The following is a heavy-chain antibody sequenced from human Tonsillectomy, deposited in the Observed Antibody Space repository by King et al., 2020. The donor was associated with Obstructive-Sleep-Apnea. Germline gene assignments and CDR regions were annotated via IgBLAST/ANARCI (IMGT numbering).Heavy chain of an antibody. CDR2: LFTSGST. Sequence: QLQESGPGLVKPSETLSLTCTVSGGSISSYSWAWIRQPAGEGLEWSGRLFTSGSTTCNPSRKSRDTMEVDTSKNQFSLKLSSVTAADTAVYYCARDVPYDWLVPYYYYGMDVWGQGTTVTVSS. CDR3: ARDVPYDWLVPYYYYGMDV. D-gene: IGHD3-9*01. V-gene: IGHV4-4*07. CDR1: GGSISSYS. J-gene: IGHJ6*02.